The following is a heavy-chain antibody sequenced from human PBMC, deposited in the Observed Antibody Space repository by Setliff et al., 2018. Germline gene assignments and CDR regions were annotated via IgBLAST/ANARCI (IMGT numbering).Heavy chain of an antibody. V-gene: IGHV1-8*03. J-gene: IGHJ6*03. Sequence: ASVKVSCKASGYTFMSYDINWVRQATGQGLEWVGWMDPNSGNTAYGRTFQDRVTITRNTSISTAYMELSSLRSEDTAVYYCAKSSVASTFYYFYYMDVWGKGTTVTVSS. CDR3: AKSSVASTFYYFYYMDV. D-gene: IGHD6-19*01. CDR1: GYTFMSYD. CDR2: MDPNSGNT.